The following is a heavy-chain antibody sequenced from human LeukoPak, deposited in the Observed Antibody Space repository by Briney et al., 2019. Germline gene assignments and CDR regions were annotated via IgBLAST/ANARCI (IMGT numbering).Heavy chain of an antibody. CDR3: ARQHHMTTVTTNFDY. CDR2: IYYSRIT. D-gene: IGHD4-17*01. V-gene: IGHV4-39*01. CDR1: GGSISTSNYY. Sequence: SDTLSLSCTVSGGSISTSNYYWGWIRQPPGKGLEWSGSIYYSRITYYNPSLKSRVTISVDTSKNQFSLKLSSVTAADTAVYYCARQHHMTTVTTNFDYWGQGTLVTVSS. J-gene: IGHJ4*02.